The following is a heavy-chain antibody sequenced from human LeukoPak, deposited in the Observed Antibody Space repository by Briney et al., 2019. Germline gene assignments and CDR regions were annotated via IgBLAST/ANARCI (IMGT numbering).Heavy chain of an antibody. CDR3: ARDYSLMDV. Sequence: GGSLRPSCAASGFTFSNYDMSWIRQAPGKGLEWVSYISSSDSTIYYADSVKGRFTISRDNVKNSLYLQMNSLRAEDTAVYYCARDYSLMDVWGQGTTATVSS. J-gene: IGHJ6*02. D-gene: IGHD2-15*01. CDR2: ISSSDSTI. V-gene: IGHV3-11*01. CDR1: GFTFSNYD.